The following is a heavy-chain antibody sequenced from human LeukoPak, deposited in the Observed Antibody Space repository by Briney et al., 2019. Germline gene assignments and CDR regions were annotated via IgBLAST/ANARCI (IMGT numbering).Heavy chain of an antibody. CDR1: GIIITSYW. CDR2: IKQDGSEK. V-gene: IGHV3-7*01. D-gene: IGHD3-16*01. J-gene: IGHJ5*02. CDR3: ASHSYGYNL. Sequence: PGGSLRLSCAASGIIITSYWMSWVRQTPGKGLEWVANIKQDGSEKNYVDSVKGRFTIFRDNARNSLYLQMNSLRAEDTAVYYCASHSYGYNLWGQGTLVIVSS.